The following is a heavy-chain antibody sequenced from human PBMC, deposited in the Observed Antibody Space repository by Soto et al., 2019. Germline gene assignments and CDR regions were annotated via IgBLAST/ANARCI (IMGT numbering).Heavy chain of an antibody. V-gene: IGHV1-18*01. J-gene: IGHJ5*01. CDR1: GYTFTSYG. CDR3: ARDGEPRTHWWFDP. Sequence: QVQLVQSGAEVKKPGASVKVSCKASGYTFTSYGISWVRQAPGQGLEWMGWISADNGNTNYSQKLQGRVTMTTDTSTSTDYRELRSLRSDDTAVYYCARDGEPRTHWWFDPWGQGTLVTVSS. D-gene: IGHD2-21*01. CDR2: ISADNGNT.